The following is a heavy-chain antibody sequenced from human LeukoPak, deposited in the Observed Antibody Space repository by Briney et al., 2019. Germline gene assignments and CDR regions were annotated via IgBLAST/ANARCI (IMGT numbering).Heavy chain of an antibody. CDR3: ARSPYCSSTSCLTYNWFDP. CDR2: IYYSGST. CDR1: GGSISSSSYY. V-gene: IGHV4-31*03. Sequence: SETLSLTCTVSGGSISSSSYYWGWIRQHPGKGLEWIGYIYYSGSTYYNPSLKSRVTISVDTSKNQFSLKLSSVTAADTAVYYCARSPYCSSTSCLTYNWFDPWGQGTLVTVSS. D-gene: IGHD2-2*01. J-gene: IGHJ5*02.